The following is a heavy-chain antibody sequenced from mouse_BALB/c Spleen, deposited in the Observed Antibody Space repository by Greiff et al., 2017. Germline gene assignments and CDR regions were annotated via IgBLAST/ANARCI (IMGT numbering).Heavy chain of an antibody. CDR2: ISSGGST. CDR3: ASDYYGSSYVGYAMDY. Sequence: EVQLVESGGGLVKPGGSLKLSCAASGFTFSSYAMSWVRQTPEKRLEWVASISSGGSTYYPDSVKGRFTISRDNARNILYLQMSSLRSEDTAMYYCASDYYGSSYVGYAMDYWGQGTSVTVSS. V-gene: IGHV5-6-5*01. J-gene: IGHJ4*01. CDR1: GFTFSSYA. D-gene: IGHD1-1*01.